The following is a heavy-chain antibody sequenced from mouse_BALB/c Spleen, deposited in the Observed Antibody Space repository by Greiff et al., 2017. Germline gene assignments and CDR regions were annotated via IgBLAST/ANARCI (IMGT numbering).Heavy chain of an antibody. CDR1: GYTFTSYV. V-gene: IGHV1-14*01. J-gene: IGHJ2*01. Sequence: EVQLQQSGHELVKPGASVKMSCKASGYTFTSYVMHWVKQKPGQGLEWIGYINPYNDGTKYNEKFKGKATLTSDKSSSTAYMELSSLTSEDSAVYYCASADYYGSSYEDYWGQGTTLTVSS. CDR3: ASADYYGSSYEDY. CDR2: INPYNDGT. D-gene: IGHD1-1*01.